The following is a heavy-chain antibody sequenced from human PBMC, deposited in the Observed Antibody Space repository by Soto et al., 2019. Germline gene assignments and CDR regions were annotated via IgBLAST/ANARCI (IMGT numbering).Heavy chain of an antibody. J-gene: IGHJ4*02. CDR1: GFTFSSYA. CDR3: AKGTHIVVVTAYYFDY. CDR2: ISGSGGST. V-gene: IGHV3-23*01. Sequence: GSLRLSCAASGFTFSSYAMSWVRQAPGKGLEWVSAISGSGGSTYYADSVKGRFTISRDNSKNTLYLQMNSLRAEDTAVYYCAKGTHIVVVTAYYFDYWGQGTLVTVSS. D-gene: IGHD2-21*02.